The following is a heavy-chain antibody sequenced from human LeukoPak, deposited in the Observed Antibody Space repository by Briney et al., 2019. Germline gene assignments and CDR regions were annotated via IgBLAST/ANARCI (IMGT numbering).Heavy chain of an antibody. CDR2: IYNGGGT. D-gene: IGHD3-16*02. Sequence: GGSLRLSWAASGFTVRSNHMYWVRQAPGKGLEWVSVIYNGGGTYYADSVKGRFTISRDNAKSSLYLQMNSLRAEDTAVYYCARVSVYEYYFDYWGQGTLVTVSS. V-gene: IGHV3-66*01. CDR3: ARVSVYEYYFDY. CDR1: GFTVRSNH. J-gene: IGHJ4*02.